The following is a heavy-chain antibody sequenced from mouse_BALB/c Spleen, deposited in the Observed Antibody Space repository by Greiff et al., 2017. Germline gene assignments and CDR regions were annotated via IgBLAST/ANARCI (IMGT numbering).Heavy chain of an antibody. V-gene: IGHV5-17*02. J-gene: IGHJ4*01. Sequence: DVMLVESGGGLVQPGGSRKLSCAASGFTFSSFGMHWVRQAPEKGLEWVAYISSGSSTIYYADTVKGRFTISRDNPKNTLFLQMTSLRSEDTAMYYCARDGYYSYYAMDYWGQGTSVTVSS. CDR1: GFTFSSFG. D-gene: IGHD2-3*01. CDR2: ISSGSSTI. CDR3: ARDGYYSYYAMDY.